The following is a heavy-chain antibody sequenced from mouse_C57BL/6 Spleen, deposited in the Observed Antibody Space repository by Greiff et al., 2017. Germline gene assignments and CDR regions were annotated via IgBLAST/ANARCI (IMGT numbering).Heavy chain of an antibody. CDR2: IYPGNSDT. V-gene: IGHV1-5*01. J-gene: IGHJ1*03. CDR3: TRGNYAHWYFDV. CDR1: GYTFTSYW. D-gene: IGHD2-1*01. Sequence: EVQLQQSGTVLARPGASVKMSCKTSGYTFTSYWMHWVKQRPGQGLEWIGAIYPGNSDTSYNQKFKGKAKLTAVTSASTAYMELSSLTNEDSAVXYCTRGNYAHWYFDVWGTGTTVTVSS.